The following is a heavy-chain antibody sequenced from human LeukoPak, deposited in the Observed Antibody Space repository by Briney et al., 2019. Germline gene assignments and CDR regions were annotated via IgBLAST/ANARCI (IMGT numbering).Heavy chain of an antibody. Sequence: ASAKVSCKASGYTFTSYDINWVRQATGQGLEWMGWMNPNSGNTGYAQKFQGRVTMTRNTSISTAYMELSSLRSEDTAVYYCARGGSSSSQFDYWGQGTLVTVSS. D-gene: IGHD6-6*01. J-gene: IGHJ4*02. CDR1: GYTFTSYD. CDR3: ARGGSSSSQFDY. CDR2: MNPNSGNT. V-gene: IGHV1-8*01.